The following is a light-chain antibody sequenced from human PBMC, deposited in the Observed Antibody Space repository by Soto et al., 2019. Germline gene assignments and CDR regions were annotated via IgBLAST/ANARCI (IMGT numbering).Light chain of an antibody. J-gene: IGKJ4*01. Sequence: EIVLTQSPAALSLSPGERATLSCRASQNVSSYLAWYQQKPGQAPRLLIDGASTRAAGIPARFNGGGSGTEFTLTISSLQSEDFALYYCQQFHNWPPSFGGGTKVDIK. V-gene: IGKV3-15*01. CDR2: GAS. CDR3: QQFHNWPPS. CDR1: QNVSSY.